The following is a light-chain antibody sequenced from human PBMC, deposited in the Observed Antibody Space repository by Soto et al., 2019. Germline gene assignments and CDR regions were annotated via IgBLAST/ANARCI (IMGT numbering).Light chain of an antibody. CDR1: QTMGSS. Sequence: EMGLTQSPPTRSFSPGERATLSCRASQTMGSSLAWYQQRPGQAPRLLIYDTYNRATGIPARFSGSGSGTDFTLTISSLEPEDFAVYYCQHRSSGPLFTFGPGTKVDI. CDR2: DTY. CDR3: QHRSSGPLFT. J-gene: IGKJ3*01. V-gene: IGKV3-11*01.